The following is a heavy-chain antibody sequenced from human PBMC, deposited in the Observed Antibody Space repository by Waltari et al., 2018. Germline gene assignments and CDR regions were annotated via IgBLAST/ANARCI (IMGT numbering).Heavy chain of an antibody. CDR1: GGSFSGYY. V-gene: IGHV4-34*01. D-gene: IGHD6-13*01. CDR3: ARVGYNSSWYRNANWFDP. J-gene: IGHJ5*02. CDR2: ISHSGST. Sequence: QVQLQQWGAGLLKPSGPLSPPSAFYGGSFSGYYWSWIRPPPRRGLEWIGEISHSGSTNYNTSLKSRFTISVDTTKNHFSMKLCSVTAADTAVEYCARVGYNSSWYRNANWFDPWGQGTLVTVSS.